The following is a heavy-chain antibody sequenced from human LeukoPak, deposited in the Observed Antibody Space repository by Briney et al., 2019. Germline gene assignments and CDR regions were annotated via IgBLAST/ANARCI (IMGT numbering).Heavy chain of an antibody. Sequence: SETLSLTCTVSGGSISSGGYYWSWIRQHPGKGLEWIGYIYYSGSTYYNPSLKSRVTISVDTSKNQFSLKLSSVTAADTAVYYCARDAGDILTGYPNNWFDPWGQGTLVTVSS. CDR2: IYYSGST. V-gene: IGHV4-31*03. J-gene: IGHJ5*02. D-gene: IGHD3-9*01. CDR3: ARDAGDILTGYPNNWFDP. CDR1: GGSISSGGYY.